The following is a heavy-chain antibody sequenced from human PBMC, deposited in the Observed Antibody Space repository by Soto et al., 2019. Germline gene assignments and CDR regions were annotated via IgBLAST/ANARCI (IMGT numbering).Heavy chain of an antibody. CDR3: ARGLQRGGYSYVI. V-gene: IGHV1-18*01. J-gene: IGHJ4*02. D-gene: IGHD5-18*01. CDR2: ISAYNGNT. Sequence: QVQLVQSGAEVKKPGASVKVSCKASGYTFTSYGISWVRQAPGQGLEWMGWISAYNGNTNYAQKLQGRVTMTTDSATTNAYTGLRSLRSADTAVYYCARGLQRGGYSYVIWGQGTLVTVSS. CDR1: GYTFTSYG.